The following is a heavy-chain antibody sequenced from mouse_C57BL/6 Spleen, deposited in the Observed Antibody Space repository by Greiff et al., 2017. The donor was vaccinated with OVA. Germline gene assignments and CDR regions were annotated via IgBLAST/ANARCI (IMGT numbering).Heavy chain of an antibody. CDR1: GYAFSSSW. J-gene: IGHJ2*01. V-gene: IGHV1-82*01. CDR2: INPGDGDT. Sequence: QVQLQQSGPELVKPGASVKISCKASGYAFSSSWMNWVKQRPGKGLEWIGRINPGDGDTNYNGKFKGKATLTADKSSSTAYMQLSSLTSEDSAVYFCARSKTWDYWGQGTTLTVSS. CDR3: ARSKTWDY.